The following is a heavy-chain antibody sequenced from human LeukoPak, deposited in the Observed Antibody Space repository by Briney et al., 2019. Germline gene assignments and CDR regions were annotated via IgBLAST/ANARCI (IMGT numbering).Heavy chain of an antibody. Sequence: SVKVSCKASGGTFSSYAISWVRQAPGQGLEWMGGIIPIFGTANYAQKFQGRVTITADESTSTAYMELSSLRAEDTAVYYCARPYGSGSYLYYFDYWGQGTLVTVSS. J-gene: IGHJ4*02. CDR2: IIPIFGTA. V-gene: IGHV1-69*13. CDR3: ARPYGSGSYLYYFDY. CDR1: GGTFSSYA. D-gene: IGHD3-10*01.